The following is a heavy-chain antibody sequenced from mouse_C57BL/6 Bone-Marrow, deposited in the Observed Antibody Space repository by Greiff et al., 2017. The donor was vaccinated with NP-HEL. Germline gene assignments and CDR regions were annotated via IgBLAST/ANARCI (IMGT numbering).Heavy chain of an antibody. D-gene: IGHD2-5*01. J-gene: IGHJ3*01. Sequence: EVKVVESGGGLVKPGGSLKLSCAASGFTFSSYAMSWVRQTPEKRLEWVATISDGGSYTYYPDNVKGRFTISRDNAKNNLYLQMSHLKSEDTAMYYCARDNYSNYVWFAYWGQGTLVTVSA. V-gene: IGHV5-4*01. CDR3: ARDNYSNYVWFAY. CDR1: GFTFSSYA. CDR2: ISDGGSYT.